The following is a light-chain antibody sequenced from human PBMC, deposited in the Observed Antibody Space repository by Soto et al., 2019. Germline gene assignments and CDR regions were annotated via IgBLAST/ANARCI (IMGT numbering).Light chain of an antibody. J-gene: IGKJ4*01. CDR3: QQYNIYPLT. V-gene: IGKV1D-16*01. Sequence: DVQMTQSPSSLSASVGDRVTITCRASQDINSYLAWYQQKPGHAPKSLIYGASSLQTGVPSRLSGSESGTDFTLTISNLQPEDSATYYCQQYNIYPLTFGGGTKVEIK. CDR1: QDINSY. CDR2: GAS.